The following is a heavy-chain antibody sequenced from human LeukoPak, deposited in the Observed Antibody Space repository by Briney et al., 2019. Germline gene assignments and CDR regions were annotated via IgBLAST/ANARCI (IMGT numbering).Heavy chain of an antibody. CDR2: IKQDGSEK. CDR3: ARKTMVRGAKIDY. J-gene: IGHJ4*02. V-gene: IGHV3-7*01. D-gene: IGHD3-10*01. Sequence: PGGSLRLSCSASGFTFSSYWMSWVRQAPGKGLEWVANIKQDGSEKYYVDSVKGRFTISRDNAKNSLYLQMNSLRAEDTAVYYCARKTMVRGAKIDYWGQGTLVTVSS. CDR1: GFTFSSYW.